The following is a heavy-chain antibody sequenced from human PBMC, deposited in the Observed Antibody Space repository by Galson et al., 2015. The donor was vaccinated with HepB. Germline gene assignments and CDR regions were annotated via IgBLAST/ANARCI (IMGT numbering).Heavy chain of an antibody. J-gene: IGHJ4*02. CDR3: ARGVGYDYIWGSYRFDY. V-gene: IGHV4-34*01. D-gene: IGHD3-16*02. CDR2: INHSGST. Sequence: ETLSLTCAVYGGSFSGYYWSWIRQPPGKGLEWIGEINHSGSTNYNPSLKSRVTISVDTSKNQFSLKLSSVTAADTAVYYCARGVGYDYIWGSYRFDYWGQGTLVTVSS. CDR1: GGSFSGYY.